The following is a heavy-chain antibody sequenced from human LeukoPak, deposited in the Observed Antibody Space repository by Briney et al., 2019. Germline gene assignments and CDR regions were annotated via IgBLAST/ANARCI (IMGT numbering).Heavy chain of an antibody. CDR3: ARESSNSNYDGWAGWVNWFDP. J-gene: IGHJ5*02. V-gene: IGHV4-61*02. CDR1: GGSISSGSYY. CDR2: IYTSGST. Sequence: SETLSLTCTVSGGSISSGSYYWSWIRQPAGKGLEWIRRIYTSGSTNYNPSLKSRVTMSVDTSKNQFSLKLSSVTAADTAVYYCARESSNSNYDGWAGWVNWFDPWGQGTLVTVSS. D-gene: IGHD4-11*01.